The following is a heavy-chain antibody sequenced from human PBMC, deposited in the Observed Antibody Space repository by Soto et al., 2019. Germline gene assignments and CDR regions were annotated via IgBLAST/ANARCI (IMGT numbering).Heavy chain of an antibody. Sequence: ASVKVSCKASGYTFTRNYMHWVRQAPGQGLEWMGIMNPSGGSTNYAQTFQDRVTMTRDTSTSTVYMELSSLRSDDTAVYYCARDLDIVLVPAAIGGFALDYWGQGTLVTVS. V-gene: IGHV1-46*01. CDR2: MNPSGGST. CDR1: GYTFTRNY. J-gene: IGHJ4*02. CDR3: ARDLDIVLVPAAIGGFALDY. D-gene: IGHD2-2*03.